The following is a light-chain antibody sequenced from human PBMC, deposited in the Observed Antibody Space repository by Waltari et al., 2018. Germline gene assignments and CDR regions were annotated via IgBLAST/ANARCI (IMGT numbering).Light chain of an antibody. J-gene: IGLJ2*01. Sequence: QSALTQPASVSGSPGQSINISCTGTSSDVGGSNYVSWYQQHPGKAPKLIIYDVSNRPSGVSNRFSGSKSGNTASLTISGLQAEDEADYYCSSYTSSSIVVFGGGTKLTVL. CDR1: SSDVGGSNY. CDR2: DVS. V-gene: IGLV2-14*03. CDR3: SSYTSSSIVV.